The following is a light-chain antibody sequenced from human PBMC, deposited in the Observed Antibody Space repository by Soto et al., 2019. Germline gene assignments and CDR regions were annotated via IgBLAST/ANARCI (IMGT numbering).Light chain of an antibody. Sequence: QSALTQPASVSGSPGQSITISCTGTSSDVGGYNYVYWYQQHPGKAPKLLIYDDSNRPSGVSNRFSGSKSGNTASLTISGHQAEDEDDYYCTSYTSSLGYVFGTGTKVTVL. CDR3: TSYTSSLGYV. CDR1: SSDVGGYNY. J-gene: IGLJ1*01. CDR2: DDS. V-gene: IGLV2-14*01.